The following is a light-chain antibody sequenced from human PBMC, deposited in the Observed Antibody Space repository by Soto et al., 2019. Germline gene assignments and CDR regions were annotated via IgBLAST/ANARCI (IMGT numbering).Light chain of an antibody. CDR3: QQYNGYWT. Sequence: DIQMTQSPSTLSASVGDRVTITCRASQSISGSLAWYQQKPGKDPKLLIYEASNLKSEVPSRFSGSGSGEEYTLTISSLQPDDSASYYCQQYNGYWTFGQGTRVEIK. CDR1: QSISGS. J-gene: IGKJ1*01. V-gene: IGKV1-5*03. CDR2: EAS.